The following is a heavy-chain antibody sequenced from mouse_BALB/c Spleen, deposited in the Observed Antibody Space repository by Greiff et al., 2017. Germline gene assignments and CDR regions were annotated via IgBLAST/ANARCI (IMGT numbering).Heavy chain of an antibody. Sequence: DVKLVESGPSLVKPSQTLSLTCSVTGDSITSGYWNWIRKFPGNKLEYMGYISYSGSTYYNPSLKSRISITRDTSKNQYYLQLNSVTTEDTATYYCARFPLHYYGSSYPYYFDYWGQGTTLTVSS. CDR2: ISYSGST. D-gene: IGHD1-1*01. J-gene: IGHJ2*01. CDR1: GDSITSGY. CDR3: ARFPLHYYGSSYPYYFDY. V-gene: IGHV3-8*02.